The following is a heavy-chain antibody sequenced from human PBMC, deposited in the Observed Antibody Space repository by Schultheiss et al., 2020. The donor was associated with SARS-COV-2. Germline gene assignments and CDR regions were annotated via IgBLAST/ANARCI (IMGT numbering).Heavy chain of an antibody. D-gene: IGHD6-6*01. CDR2: IYKSGIT. J-gene: IGHJ6*03. V-gene: IGHV4-59*01. Sequence: SETLSLTCSVSGGSISSYYWSWIRQPPGKGLEWIGYIYKSGITNHNPSLKSRVTISVDTSKNQFSLKLSSVTAADTAVYYCARANYSSSEYYYYMDVWGKGTTVTVSS. CDR1: GGSISSYY. CDR3: ARANYSSSEYYYYMDV.